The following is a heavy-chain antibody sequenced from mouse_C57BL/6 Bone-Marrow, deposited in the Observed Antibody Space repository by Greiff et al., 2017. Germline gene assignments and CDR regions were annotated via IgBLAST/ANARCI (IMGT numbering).Heavy chain of an antibody. D-gene: IGHD1-1*01. Sequence: QVQLQQPGAELVKPGASVKLSCKASGYTFTDYEMHWVKQTPVHGLEWIGAIDPETGGTAYNQKFKGKAILTADKSSSTAYMELRSLTSEDSAVYYCTRDYYGSSHYYAMDYWGQGTSVTVSS. CDR2: IDPETGGT. CDR3: TRDYYGSSHYYAMDY. J-gene: IGHJ4*01. CDR1: GYTFTDYE. V-gene: IGHV1-15*01.